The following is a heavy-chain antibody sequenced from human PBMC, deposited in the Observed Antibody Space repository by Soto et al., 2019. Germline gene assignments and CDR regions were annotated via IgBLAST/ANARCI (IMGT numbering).Heavy chain of an antibody. CDR2: ISGSGGST. Sequence: PGGSLRLSCAASGFTFSSYAMSWVRQAPGKGLEWVSAISGSGGSTYYADSVKGRFTISRDNSKNTLYLQMNSLRAEDTAVYYCAKDGDYDFWSGYSGTYGMDVWGQGTTVTVSS. CDR1: GFTFSSYA. J-gene: IGHJ6*02. V-gene: IGHV3-23*01. D-gene: IGHD3-3*01. CDR3: AKDGDYDFWSGYSGTYGMDV.